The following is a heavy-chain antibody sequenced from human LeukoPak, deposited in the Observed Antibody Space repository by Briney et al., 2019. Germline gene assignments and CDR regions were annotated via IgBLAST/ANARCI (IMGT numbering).Heavy chain of an antibody. CDR1: GYTFTGYY. V-gene: IGHV1-2*02. Sequence: ASVKVSCKASGYTFTGYYMHWVRQAPGQGLEWMGWIKPNSGGTSYARKFQGRVTMTRDTSISTAYMDLSSLRSDDTAVYYCARDGHDSSGYYPDFWGQGTLVTVSS. J-gene: IGHJ4*02. D-gene: IGHD3-22*01. CDR2: IKPNSGGT. CDR3: ARDGHDSSGYYPDF.